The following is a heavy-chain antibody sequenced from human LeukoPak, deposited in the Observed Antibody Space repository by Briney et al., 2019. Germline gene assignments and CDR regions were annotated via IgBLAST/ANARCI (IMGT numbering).Heavy chain of an antibody. Sequence: KSGGSLRLSCAASGFTFSDYYMSWIRQAPGKGLEWVSCINTGGSTIYYADSVKGRFTISRDNAKNSLFLQMNSLGAEDTAVYYCARGTYSFDSWGQGTLVTVSS. CDR1: GFTFSDYY. V-gene: IGHV3-11*01. CDR3: ARGTYSFDS. D-gene: IGHD3-10*01. CDR2: INTGGSTI. J-gene: IGHJ4*02.